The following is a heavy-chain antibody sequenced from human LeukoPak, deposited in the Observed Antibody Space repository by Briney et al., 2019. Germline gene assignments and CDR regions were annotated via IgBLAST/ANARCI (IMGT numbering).Heavy chain of an antibody. D-gene: IGHD3-22*01. V-gene: IGHV5-51*01. CDR3: ARLPYYYDSSGYYIDWYFDL. J-gene: IGHJ2*01. CDR2: IFLGDSDT. Sequence: ESLKISCKSSEYSFTNYWIGWVRQMPGKGLEWMGIIFLGDSDTRYSPSFQGQVTISAAKSITTAYLQWSSLKASDTAMYYCARLPYYYDSSGYYIDWYFDLWGRGTLVTVSS. CDR1: EYSFTNYW.